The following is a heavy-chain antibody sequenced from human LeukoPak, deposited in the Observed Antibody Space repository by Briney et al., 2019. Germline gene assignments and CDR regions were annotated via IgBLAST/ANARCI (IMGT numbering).Heavy chain of an antibody. V-gene: IGHV3-66*02. CDR1: GFTVSSNY. CDR3: ARDGRNYYDSSGYPYAEYFQH. CDR2: IYSGGST. J-gene: IGHJ1*01. Sequence: GGSLRLSCAASGFTVSSNYMSWVRQAPGKGLEWVSFIYSGGSTYYADSVKGRFTISRDNSKNTLYLQMNSLRAEDTAVYYCARDGRNYYDSSGYPYAEYFQHWGQGTLVTVSS. D-gene: IGHD3-22*01.